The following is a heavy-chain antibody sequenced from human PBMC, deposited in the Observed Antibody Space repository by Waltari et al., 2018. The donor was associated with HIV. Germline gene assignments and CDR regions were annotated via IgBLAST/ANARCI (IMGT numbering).Heavy chain of an antibody. CDR2: IYYSGST. V-gene: IGHV4-61*01. D-gene: IGHD3-22*01. Sequence: QVQLQESGPGLVKPSETLSLTCTVSGGSVSSGSYYWSWIRQPPGKGLEWIGYIYYSGSTNYNPSLKSRVTISVDTSKNQFSLKLSSVTAADTAVYYCARYYDSTGRAFDIWGQGTMVTVSS. CDR3: ARYYDSTGRAFDI. J-gene: IGHJ3*02. CDR1: GGSVSSGSYY.